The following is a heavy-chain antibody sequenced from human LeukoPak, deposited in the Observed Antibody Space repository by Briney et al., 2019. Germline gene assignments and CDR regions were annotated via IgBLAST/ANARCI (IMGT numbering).Heavy chain of an antibody. D-gene: IGHD5-18*01. CDR3: ARGGYSYGSYFDY. Sequence: ASVKVSCKASGGTFSSYTISWVGQAPGLGLEWVGRIIPILGIANYAQKFQGRVTITADKSTSTAYMELSSLRSEDTAVYYCARGGYSYGSYFDYWGQGTLVTVSS. V-gene: IGHV1-69*02. CDR2: IIPILGIA. J-gene: IGHJ4*02. CDR1: GGTFSSYT.